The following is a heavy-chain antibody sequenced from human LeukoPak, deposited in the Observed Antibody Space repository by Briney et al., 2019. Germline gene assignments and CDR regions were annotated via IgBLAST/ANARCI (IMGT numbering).Heavy chain of an antibody. V-gene: IGHV4-38-2*02. CDR2: IYYSGST. J-gene: IGHJ2*01. D-gene: IGHD4-23*01. CDR1: GYSISSGYY. Sequence: SETLSLTCTVSGYSISSGYYWGWIRQPPGKGLEWIGSIYYSGSTYYNPSLKSRVTISVDTSKNQFSLKLSSVTAADTAVYYCARVLLTDYGGNSVYWYFDLRGRGTLVTVSS. CDR3: ARVLLTDYGGNSVYWYFDL.